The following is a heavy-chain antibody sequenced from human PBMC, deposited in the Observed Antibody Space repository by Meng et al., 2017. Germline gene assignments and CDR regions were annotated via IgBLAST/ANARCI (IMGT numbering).Heavy chain of an antibody. D-gene: IGHD6-19*01. CDR3: AREIAVAAHYYWYFDL. Sequence: VNLPKWVPGLLKPSEALSLTCAVYGGSFSGYYWSWIRQPPGKGLEWIGEINRSGSTNYNPSLKSRVTISVDTSKNQFSLKLNSVTAADTAVYYCAREIAVAAHYYWYFDLWGRGTLVTVSS. CDR2: INRSGST. V-gene: IGHV4-34*01. J-gene: IGHJ2*01. CDR1: GGSFSGYY.